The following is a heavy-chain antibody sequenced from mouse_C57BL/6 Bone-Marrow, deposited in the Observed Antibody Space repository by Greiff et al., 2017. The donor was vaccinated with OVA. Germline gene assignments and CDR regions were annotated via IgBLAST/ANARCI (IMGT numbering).Heavy chain of an antibody. CDR2: IYPRSGNT. Sequence: QVQLQQSGAELARPGASVKLSCKASGYTFTSYGISWVKQRTGQGLEWIGEIYPRSGNTYYNEKFKGKATLTADKSSSTAYMELRSLTSEDSAVYFCARCWNYYGSRNVGGPWYFDVWGTGTTVTVSS. CDR1: GYTFTSYG. D-gene: IGHD1-1*01. CDR3: ARCWNYYGSRNVGGPWYFDV. V-gene: IGHV1-81*01. J-gene: IGHJ1*03.